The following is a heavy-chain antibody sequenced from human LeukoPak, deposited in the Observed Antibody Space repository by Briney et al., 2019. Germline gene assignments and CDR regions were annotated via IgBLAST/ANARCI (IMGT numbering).Heavy chain of an antibody. CDR1: GGSFSGYY. Sequence: SETLSLTCAVYGGSFSGYYWSWIRQPPGKGLEWIGYIYHSGSTYYNPSLKSRVTISVDRSKNQFSLKLSSVTAADTAVYYCARARGYSYGSGLHFGYWGQGTLVTVSS. D-gene: IGHD5-18*01. CDR2: IYHSGST. CDR3: ARARGYSYGSGLHFGY. J-gene: IGHJ4*02. V-gene: IGHV4-34*01.